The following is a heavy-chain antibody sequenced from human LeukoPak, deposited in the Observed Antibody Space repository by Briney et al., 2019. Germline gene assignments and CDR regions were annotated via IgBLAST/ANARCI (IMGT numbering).Heavy chain of an antibody. J-gene: IGHJ4*02. CDR2: INRSGST. D-gene: IGHD1/OR15-1a*01. CDR3: ARSGETTIAYLD. Sequence: SETLSLTCAVSVGSFSSYHWSWIRQPPGKGLEWIGEINRSGSTHYNPSLKSRVTISVDASKNHFSLELSSATAADTAVYFCARSGETTIAYLDWGQGTLVTVSS. V-gene: IGHV4-34*01. CDR1: VGSFSSYH.